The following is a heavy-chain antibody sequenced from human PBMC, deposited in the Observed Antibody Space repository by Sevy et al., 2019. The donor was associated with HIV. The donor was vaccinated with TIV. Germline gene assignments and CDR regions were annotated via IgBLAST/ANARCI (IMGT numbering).Heavy chain of an antibody. D-gene: IGHD5-12*01. V-gene: IGHV4-59*01. CDR2: IYYSGST. CDR1: GGSISSYY. Sequence: SETLYLTCTVSGGSISSYYWSWIRQPPGKGLEWIGYIYYSGSTNYNPSLKSRVTISVDTSKNQFSLKLSSVTAADTAVYYCARGVVDSILYYYYYMDVWGKGTTVTVSS. CDR3: ARGVVDSILYYYYYMDV. J-gene: IGHJ6*03.